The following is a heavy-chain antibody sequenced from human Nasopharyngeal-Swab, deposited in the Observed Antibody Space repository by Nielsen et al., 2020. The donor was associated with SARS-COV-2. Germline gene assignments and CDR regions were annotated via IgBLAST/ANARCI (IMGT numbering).Heavy chain of an antibody. CDR2: VYYSGST. Sequence: SETLSLTCTVSGGSISSYYWNWVRKPPGKGLAWIAYVYYSGSTKYNPSLKSRVTISVDRAKNQVSLKLTSVTAADTAVYYCARGDILTPYYNMDVWGRGTTVAVSS. V-gene: IGHV4-59*01. CDR1: GGSISSYY. J-gene: IGHJ6*03. CDR3: ARGDILTPYYNMDV. D-gene: IGHD3-9*01.